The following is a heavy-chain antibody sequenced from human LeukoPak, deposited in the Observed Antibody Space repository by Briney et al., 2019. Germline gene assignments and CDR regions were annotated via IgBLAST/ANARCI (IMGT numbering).Heavy chain of an antibody. D-gene: IGHD1-26*01. J-gene: IGHJ4*02. CDR3: ARGGITLVGAQIDY. V-gene: IGHV3-30*04. CDR2: ISYDGGNK. CDR1: GFTFSNYA. Sequence: PGGSLRLSCADSGFTFSNYAMHWVRQAPGKGLEWVAVISYDGGNKYSADSVKGRFTISRDNSKNTLFLQMNSLRAEDTAVYYCARGGITLVGAQIDYWGQGTLVTVSS.